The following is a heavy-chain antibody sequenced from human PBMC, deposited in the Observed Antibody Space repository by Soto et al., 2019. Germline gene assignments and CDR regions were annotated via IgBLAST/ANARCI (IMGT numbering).Heavy chain of an antibody. CDR1: GGTFSSYA. J-gene: IGHJ4*02. D-gene: IGHD5-18*01. CDR3: ARDLVGATAMVTGPGFDY. Sequence: SVKVSCTASGGTFSSYAISWVRQAPGQGLEWMGGIIPIFGTANYAQKFQGIVTITAAESTSTAYMALSSLRSEDTAVYYCARDLVGATAMVTGPGFDYWGQGSLVTVYS. V-gene: IGHV1-69*13. CDR2: IIPIFGTA.